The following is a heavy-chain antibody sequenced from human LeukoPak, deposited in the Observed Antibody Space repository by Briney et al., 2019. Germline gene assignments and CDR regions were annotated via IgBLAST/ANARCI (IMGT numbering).Heavy chain of an antibody. D-gene: IGHD3-22*01. CDR2: IKRDGSDK. CDR3: ARDRATMILAFDY. CDR1: GVTFSTFW. J-gene: IGHJ4*02. Sequence: GGSLRLSCTASGVTFSTFWMSWVRQAPGKGLEWVANIKRDGSDKYYVDSVKGRFTISRDNSKNTLYLQMNSLRAEDTAVYYCARDRATMILAFDYWGQGTLVTVSS. V-gene: IGHV3-7*01.